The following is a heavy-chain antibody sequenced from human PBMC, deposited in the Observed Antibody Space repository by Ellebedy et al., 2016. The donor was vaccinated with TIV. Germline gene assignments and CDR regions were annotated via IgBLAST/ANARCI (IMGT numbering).Heavy chain of an antibody. V-gene: IGHV3-23*01. J-gene: IGHJ4*02. CDR1: GFTFSSYA. Sequence: GGSLRLSCAASGFTFSSYAMSWVRQAPGKGLEWVSVISGSGCSTYNADSVKGRFTISRDNSKNTLYLQMNSLRAEDTAVYYCAKFGFCTNGLCSAFDNWGQGTLVTVSS. CDR3: AKFGFCTNGLCSAFDN. D-gene: IGHD2-8*01. CDR2: ISGSGCST.